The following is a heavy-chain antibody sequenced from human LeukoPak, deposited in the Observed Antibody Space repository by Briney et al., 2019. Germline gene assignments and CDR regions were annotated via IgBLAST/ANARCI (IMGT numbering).Heavy chain of an antibody. CDR3: ARDNSGIEY. D-gene: IGHD1-1*01. J-gene: IGHJ4*02. CDR1: GYTFINYH. CDR2: ISGNTGNT. V-gene: IGHV1-18*01. Sequence: ASVKVSCKASGYTFINYHISWVRQAPGQGLEWMGWISGNTGNTNYAQKLQGRVTMTTDTSTSTAYMELRSLRSDDTAVYYCARDNSGIEYWGQGTLVTVSS.